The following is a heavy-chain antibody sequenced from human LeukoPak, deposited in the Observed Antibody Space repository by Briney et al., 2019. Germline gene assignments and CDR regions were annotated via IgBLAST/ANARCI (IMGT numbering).Heavy chain of an antibody. CDR2: INPNSGGT. V-gene: IGHV1-2*02. CDR1: GYTFTGYY. J-gene: IGHJ6*03. Sequence: ASVKVSCKASGYTFTGYYKHWVRQAPGQGLEWMGWINPNSGGTNYAQKFQGRVTMTRDTSISTAYMELSRLRSDDTAVYYCASGGPYCSSTSCSYYYYYMDVWGKGTTVTVSS. CDR3: ASGGPYCSSTSCSYYYYYMDV. D-gene: IGHD2-2*01.